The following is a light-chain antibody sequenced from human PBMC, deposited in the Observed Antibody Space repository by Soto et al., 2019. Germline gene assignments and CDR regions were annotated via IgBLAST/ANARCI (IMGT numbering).Light chain of an antibody. V-gene: IGKV3-15*01. Sequence: EIVMTQSPATLSVSPGESATLSCRASQSISSELAWYQQKPGQPPRLLIYGASTRATGVPARFTGSGSGSDFTLTISGLQSEDVAVYYGQQGHNGPLTFGQGTRLEI. CDR1: QSISSE. CDR2: GAS. J-gene: IGKJ2*01. CDR3: QQGHNGPLT.